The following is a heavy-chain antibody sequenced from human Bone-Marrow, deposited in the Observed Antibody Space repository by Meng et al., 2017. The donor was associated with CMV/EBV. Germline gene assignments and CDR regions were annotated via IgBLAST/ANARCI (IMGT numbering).Heavy chain of an antibody. J-gene: IGHJ3*02. Sequence: GESLKISCAASGFTFSSYGMHWVRQAPGKGLEWVAFIRYDGSNKYYADSVKGRFTISRDNSKNTLYLQMNSLRAEDTAVYYCAKGRVVPAAFDAFDIWGQGTIVIVS. CDR2: IRYDGSNK. CDR3: AKGRVVPAAFDAFDI. D-gene: IGHD2-2*01. V-gene: IGHV3-30*02. CDR1: GFTFSSYG.